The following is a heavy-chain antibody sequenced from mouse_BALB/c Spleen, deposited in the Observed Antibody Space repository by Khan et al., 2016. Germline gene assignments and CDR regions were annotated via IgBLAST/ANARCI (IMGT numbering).Heavy chain of an antibody. V-gene: IGHV5-12-1*01. J-gene: IGHJ4*01. CDR1: GFAFSSYD. D-gene: IGHD2-1*01. CDR3: ARQRYGNYYYYAMDY. Sequence: EVELVESGGGLVKPGGSLKLSCAASGFAFSSYDMSWVRQTPEKRLEWVAYISSGGGSTYYPDTVKGRFTISRDNDKNTLYLQMSRLKSEDTAMYYCARQRYGNYYYYAMDYWGQGTSVTVSS. CDR2: ISSGGGST.